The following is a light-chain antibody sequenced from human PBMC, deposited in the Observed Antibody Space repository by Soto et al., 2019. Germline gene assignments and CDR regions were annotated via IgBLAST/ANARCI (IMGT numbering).Light chain of an antibody. CDR2: GAT. Sequence: EVVMTQSPATLSLSPGEGATLSCRSSQSVGSKLAWYQQKTGQAPRLLIYGATTRATGVPARCSGGGSGTEFTLSISSLQSEDSAVYFCQQYAPPVTFGQGTKLDIK. CDR1: QSVGSK. J-gene: IGKJ2*01. CDR3: QQYAPPVT. V-gene: IGKV3-15*01.